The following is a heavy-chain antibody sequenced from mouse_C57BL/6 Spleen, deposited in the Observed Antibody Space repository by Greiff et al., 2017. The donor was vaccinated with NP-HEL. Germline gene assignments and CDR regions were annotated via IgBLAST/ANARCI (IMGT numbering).Heavy chain of an antibody. D-gene: IGHD2-1*01. CDR2: IDPSDSYT. V-gene: IGHV1-69*01. Sequence: QVQLQQPGAELVMPGASVKLSCKASGYTFTSYWMHWVKQRPGQGLEWIGEIDPSDSYTNYNQKFKGKSTLTVDKSSSTAYMQLSSLTSEDSAVYYCARLSYGNYEDYWGQGTTLTVSS. CDR3: ARLSYGNYEDY. CDR1: GYTFTSYW. J-gene: IGHJ2*01.